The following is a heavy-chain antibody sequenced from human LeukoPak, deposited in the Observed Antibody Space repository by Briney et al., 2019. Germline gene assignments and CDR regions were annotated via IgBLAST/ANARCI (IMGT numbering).Heavy chain of an antibody. CDR3: ARLGREYSWNDVLGLAY. CDR1: GYSFTSYW. Sequence: GESLKISCKGSGYSFTSYWIGWVRQMPGKGLEWMGIIYPGDSDTRYSPSFEGQVTISTDKSISTAYLQWSSLKASDTAMYFCARLGREYSWNDVLGLAYWGQGTLVTVSS. J-gene: IGHJ4*02. D-gene: IGHD1-1*01. V-gene: IGHV5-51*01. CDR2: IYPGDSDT.